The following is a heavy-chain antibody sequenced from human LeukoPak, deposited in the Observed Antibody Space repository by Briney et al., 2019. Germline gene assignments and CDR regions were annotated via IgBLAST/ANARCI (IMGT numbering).Heavy chain of an antibody. V-gene: IGHV3-7*01. CDR1: GFAFSGYW. D-gene: IGHD3-10*01. CDR3: ARDYGIDY. Sequence: PGGSLRLSCAASGFAFSGYWMSWARQAPGKGLEWVANIKPDGSDKNYVDSVKGRFTISRDNAKNSLSLQMSSLRAEDTAMYYCARDYGIDYWGQGSLVIVSS. CDR2: IKPDGSDK. J-gene: IGHJ4*02.